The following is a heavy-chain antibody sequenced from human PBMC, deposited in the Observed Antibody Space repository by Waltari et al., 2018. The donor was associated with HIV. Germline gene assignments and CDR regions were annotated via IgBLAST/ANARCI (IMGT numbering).Heavy chain of an antibody. V-gene: IGHV3-23*01. CDR3: ARDLQIGAAVTGPSWFDP. Sequence: EVRLFESGGGLVQPGGSLRLSCNASGFTFTSYAMNWVRQTPRKGLELVSSISGRGGTTYYLDSVRGRFTISRDNSKDTLYLQMNSLRAEDSAVYYCARDLQIGAAVTGPSWFDPWGQGTLVTVSS. CDR2: ISGRGGTT. CDR1: GFTFTSYA. J-gene: IGHJ5*02. D-gene: IGHD6-19*01.